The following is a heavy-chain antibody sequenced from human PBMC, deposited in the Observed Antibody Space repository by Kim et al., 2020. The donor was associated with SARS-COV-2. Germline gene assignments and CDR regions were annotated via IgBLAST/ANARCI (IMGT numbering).Heavy chain of an antibody. CDR1: GGSVSSGSYY. D-gene: IGHD1-1*01. Sequence: SETLSLTCTVSGGSVSSGSYYWSWIRQPPGKGLEWIGYIYYSGSTNYNPSLKSRVTISVDTSKNQFSLKLSSVTAVDTAVYYCAREGTGTTRYYGMDVWGQGTTVTVSS. V-gene: IGHV4-61*01. CDR3: AREGTGTTRYYGMDV. CDR2: IYYSGST. J-gene: IGHJ6*02.